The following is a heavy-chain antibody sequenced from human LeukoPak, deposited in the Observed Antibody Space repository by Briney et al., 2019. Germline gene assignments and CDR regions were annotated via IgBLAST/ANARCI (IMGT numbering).Heavy chain of an antibody. CDR1: GGSISSYY. CDR3: ASQGIAAAGSDPIFDY. J-gene: IGHJ4*02. Sequence: SETLSLTCTVSGGSISSYYWSWIRQPPGKGLEWIGYIYYSGSTNYNPSLKSRVTISVDTSKNQFSLMLSSVTATDTAVYYCASQGIAAAGSDPIFDYWGQGTLVTVSS. CDR2: IYYSGST. D-gene: IGHD6-13*01. V-gene: IGHV4-59*01.